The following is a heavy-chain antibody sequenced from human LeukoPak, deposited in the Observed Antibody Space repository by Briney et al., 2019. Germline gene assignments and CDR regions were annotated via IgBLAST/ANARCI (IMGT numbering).Heavy chain of an antibody. D-gene: IGHD3-16*01. CDR3: AKDTFSGVDV. J-gene: IGHJ6*04. CDR2: ISGSGGSI. CDR1: GFTFSSYA. Sequence: GGSLRLSCAASGFTFSSYAMSRVRQAPGKGLEWVSVISGSGGSIYYADSVKGRFTISRDNSKNTLHLQMNSLRAEDTAVYYCAKDTFSGVDVWGKGTTVTVSS. V-gene: IGHV3-23*01.